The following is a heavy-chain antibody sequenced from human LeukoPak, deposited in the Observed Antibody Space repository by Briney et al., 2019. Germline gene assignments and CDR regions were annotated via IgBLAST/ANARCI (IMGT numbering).Heavy chain of an antibody. CDR1: GGSISSPDYY. J-gene: IGHJ4*02. V-gene: IGHV4-39*07. D-gene: IGHD2-2*02. CDR2: VFYSGIT. Sequence: SETLSLTCTVSGGSISSPDYYWGWIRQPPGKRLEWIGSVFYSGITYYSPSLQSRVSVSKDTSKNQLSLKLLSVTAADTAVYYCVRYCSSTTCYTRAVDYWGQGTLVTVSS. CDR3: VRYCSSTTCYTRAVDY.